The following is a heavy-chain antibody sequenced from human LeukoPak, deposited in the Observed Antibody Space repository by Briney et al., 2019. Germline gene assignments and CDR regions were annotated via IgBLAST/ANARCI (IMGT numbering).Heavy chain of an antibody. CDR2: ISGSGAHT. V-gene: IGHV3-23*01. CDR1: GIMFSGYS. Sequence: PGGSLRLSCAASGIMFSGYSMSWVRQAPGKGLEWVSIISGSGAHTYYAASVTGRFTLSRDNSKNTLFLRMNSLRVGDTAVYFCAKMYHMHTSYYYCMDVWGHGTAVTVSS. CDR3: AKMYHMHTSYYYCMDV. D-gene: IGHD2-2*01. J-gene: IGHJ6*01.